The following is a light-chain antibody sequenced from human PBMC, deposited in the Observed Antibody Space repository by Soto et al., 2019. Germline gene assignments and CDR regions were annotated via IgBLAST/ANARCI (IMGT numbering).Light chain of an antibody. CDR2: GTS. Sequence: EIILTQSPGTLSLSPGERATLSCRASQSVSNNYLAWYQQKPGQAPRLLIYGTSSRATGIPDRFSRSGSGTDFTLTISRLEPEDFAVYYCQQYGNSPITFGPRTRLEIK. CDR1: QSVSNNY. J-gene: IGKJ5*01. CDR3: QQYGNSPIT. V-gene: IGKV3-20*01.